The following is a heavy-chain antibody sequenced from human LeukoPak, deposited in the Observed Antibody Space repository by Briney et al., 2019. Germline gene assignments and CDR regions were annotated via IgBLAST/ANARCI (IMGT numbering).Heavy chain of an antibody. V-gene: IGHV1-8*01. CDR1: GYTFTSYD. D-gene: IGHD6-19*01. Sequence: GASVKVSCKASGYTFTSYDINWVRQATGQGLEWMGWMNPNSGNTGYAQKFQGRVTMTRDTSTSTVYMELSSLRSEDTAVYYCARDDGGWYTPDYWGQGTLVTVSS. CDR2: MNPNSGNT. CDR3: ARDDGGWYTPDY. J-gene: IGHJ4*02.